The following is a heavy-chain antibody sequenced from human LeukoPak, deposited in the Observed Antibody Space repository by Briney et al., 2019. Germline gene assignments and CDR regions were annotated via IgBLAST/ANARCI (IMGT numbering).Heavy chain of an antibody. Sequence: GGSLRLSCAVSGFTVSSNYMSWVRQAPGKGLEWVSVIYSGGSTYYADSVKGRFTISRDNSKNTLYLLMNSLRAEDTAVYYCARAAYDSSGYYTPHFDYWGQGTLVTVSS. CDR2: IYSGGST. CDR3: ARAAYDSSGYYTPHFDY. D-gene: IGHD3-22*01. J-gene: IGHJ4*02. V-gene: IGHV3-53*01. CDR1: GFTVSSNY.